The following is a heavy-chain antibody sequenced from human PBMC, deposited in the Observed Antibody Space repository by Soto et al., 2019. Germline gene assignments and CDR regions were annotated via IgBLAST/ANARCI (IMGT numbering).Heavy chain of an antibody. V-gene: IGHV1-18*01. J-gene: IGHJ4*02. CDR2: ISAYNGNT. CDR1: GYTFSGYA. CDR3: ARPCGDYGDYAWSLRY. D-gene: IGHD4-17*01. Sequence: QVQLVQSGAEVKKPGASVKLSCKASGYTFSGYARGWVRQAPGQGLEWRGWISAYNGNTDYAQKFQGRATMTTDTSPSTAYMELRSLTSDDTAVYYCARPCGDYGDYAWSLRYWGQGTLVTVSS.